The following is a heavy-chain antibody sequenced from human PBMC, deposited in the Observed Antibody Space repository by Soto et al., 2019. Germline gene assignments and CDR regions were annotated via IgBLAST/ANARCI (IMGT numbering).Heavy chain of an antibody. CDR1: GFTFSNAW. V-gene: IGHV3-15*01. D-gene: IGHD4-17*01. J-gene: IGHJ6*03. CDR3: TTDDYGDFAFRFSYYYYYMDV. CDR2: IKSKTDGGTT. Sequence: PGGSLRLSCAASGFTFSNAWMSWVRQAPGKGLEWVGRIKSKTDGGTTDYAAPVKGRFTISRDDSKNTLYLQMNSLKTEDTAVYYCTTDDYGDFAFRFSYYYYYMDVWGKGTTVTVSS.